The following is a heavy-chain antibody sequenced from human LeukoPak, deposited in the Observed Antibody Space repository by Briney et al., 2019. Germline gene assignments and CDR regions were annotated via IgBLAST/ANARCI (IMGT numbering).Heavy chain of an antibody. Sequence: ASVKVSCKASVYTFTGDYMHGVRQAPGQGLEWMGRINPNSGGTNYAQKFQGRVTMTRDTSISTAYMELSRLRSDDTAVYYCAREQWTDKTDYWGQGTLVTVSS. CDR1: VYTFTGDY. CDR2: INPNSGGT. D-gene: IGHD6-19*01. CDR3: AREQWTDKTDY. J-gene: IGHJ4*02. V-gene: IGHV1-2*06.